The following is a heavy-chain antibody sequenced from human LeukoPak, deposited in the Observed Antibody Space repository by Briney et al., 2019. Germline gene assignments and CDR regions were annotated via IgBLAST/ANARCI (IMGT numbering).Heavy chain of an antibody. CDR3: SRGGGYGSGNYNLYYFDS. CDR2: IRSKTYGGTP. CDR1: GFSFGEYA. V-gene: IGHV3-49*04. D-gene: IGHD3-10*01. Sequence: GRSLRLSCTASGFSFGEYAMSWVRQAPGKGLECVGFIRSKTYGGTPEYAASVEGRFNISRDDSKRIAYLQMNSLKTEDTAVYYCSRGGGYGSGNYNLYYFDSWGQGTLVTVSS. J-gene: IGHJ4*02.